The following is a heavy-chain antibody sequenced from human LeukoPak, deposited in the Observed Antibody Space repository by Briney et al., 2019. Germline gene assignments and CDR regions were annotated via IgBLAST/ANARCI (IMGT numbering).Heavy chain of an antibody. CDR1: GGSFSGYY. Sequence: PSETLSLTCAVYGGSFSGYYWSWIRQPPGKGLEWIGEINHSGSTNYNPSLKSRVTISVDTSKNQFSLKLSSVTAADTAVYYCARGKYSWPPGRGYYWGQGTLVTVSS. V-gene: IGHV4-34*01. D-gene: IGHD5-18*01. J-gene: IGHJ4*02. CDR3: ARGKYSWPPGRGYY. CDR2: INHSGST.